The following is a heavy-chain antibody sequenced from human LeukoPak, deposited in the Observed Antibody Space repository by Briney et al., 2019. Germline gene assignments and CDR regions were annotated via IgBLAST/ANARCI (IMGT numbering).Heavy chain of an antibody. CDR3: AKHLRDIVVVPAARYYSYYYMDV. CDR1: GFTFSSYG. Sequence: GGSLRLSCAASGFTFSSYGMHWVRQAPGKGLEWVAFIRYDGSNKYYADSVKGRFTISRDNSKNTLYLQMNSLRAEDTAVYYCAKHLRDIVVVPAARYYSYYYMDVWGKVTTVTVSS. V-gene: IGHV3-30*02. D-gene: IGHD2-2*01. CDR2: IRYDGSNK. J-gene: IGHJ6*03.